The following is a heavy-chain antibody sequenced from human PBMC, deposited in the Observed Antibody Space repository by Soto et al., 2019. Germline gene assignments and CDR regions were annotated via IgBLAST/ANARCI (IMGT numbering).Heavy chain of an antibody. J-gene: IGHJ6*02. CDR1: GGSITSSY. Sequence: SETLSLTCTVSGGSITSSYWSWIRRPPGKGLEWMAYIYDTGISGYTPSTSYNPSLKSRVTMSVDTSKSQFSLKLTSVTAADTAVYYCARGEDAFFYYGLDVWGQEITFTVSS. V-gene: IGHV4-59*01. CDR3: ARGEDAFFYYGLDV. CDR2: IYDTGISGYTPST.